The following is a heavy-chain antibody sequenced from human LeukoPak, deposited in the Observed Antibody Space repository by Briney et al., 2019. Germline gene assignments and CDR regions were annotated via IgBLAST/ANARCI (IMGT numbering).Heavy chain of an antibody. D-gene: IGHD3-22*01. V-gene: IGHV3-23*01. Sequence: GGSLRLSCSASGFTFSAYAMHWVRQAPGKGLEWVSAISGSGGSTYYADSVKGRFTISRDNSKNTLYLQMNSLRAEDTAVYCCAIFRYYYDSSGYYGFWGQGTLVTVSS. J-gene: IGHJ4*02. CDR3: AIFRYYYDSSGYYGF. CDR2: ISGSGGST. CDR1: GFTFSAYA.